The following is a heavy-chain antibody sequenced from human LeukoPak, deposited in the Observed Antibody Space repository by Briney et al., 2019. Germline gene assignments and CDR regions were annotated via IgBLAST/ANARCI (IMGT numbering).Heavy chain of an antibody. J-gene: IGHJ5*02. CDR2: IYPGDSDT. CDR3: ARHQYSGSWYGNWFDP. CDR1: GYSFTSYW. Sequence: GESLKISCKGSGYSFTSYWIGWVRQMPVKGLEWMGIIYPGDSDTRYSPSFQGQVTISADKSVSTAYLQRSSLKASDTAMYYCARHQYSGSWYGNWFDPWGQGTLVTVSS. D-gene: IGHD6-13*01. V-gene: IGHV5-51*01.